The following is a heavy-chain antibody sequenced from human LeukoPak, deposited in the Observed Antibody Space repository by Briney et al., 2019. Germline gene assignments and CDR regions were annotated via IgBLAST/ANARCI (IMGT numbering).Heavy chain of an antibody. J-gene: IGHJ4*02. V-gene: IGHV3-30*02. D-gene: IGHD3-22*01. CDR3: AKAGESGYGYTYFDY. Sequence: GGSLRLSCAASGFTFSSYGMHRVRQAPGKGLEWVAFIRYDGSNKYYADSVKGRFTISRDNSKNTLYLQMNSLRAEDTAVYYCAKAGESGYGYTYFDYWGQGTLVTVSS. CDR1: GFTFSSYG. CDR2: IRYDGSNK.